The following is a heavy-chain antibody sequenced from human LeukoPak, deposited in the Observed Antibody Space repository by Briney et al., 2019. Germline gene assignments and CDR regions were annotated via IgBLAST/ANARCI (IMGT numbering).Heavy chain of an antibody. J-gene: IGHJ4*02. V-gene: IGHV3-48*03. D-gene: IGHD3-22*01. CDR3: ARVIGESWLLSL. CDR2: ISSSGSTI. CDR1: GFTFSSYE. Sequence: PGGSLRLSCAASGFTFSSYEMNWVRQAPGKGLEWVSYISSSGSTIYYADSVKGRFTISRDNAKNSLYLQMNSLRAEDTAVYYCARVIGESWLLSLWGQGTLVTVSS.